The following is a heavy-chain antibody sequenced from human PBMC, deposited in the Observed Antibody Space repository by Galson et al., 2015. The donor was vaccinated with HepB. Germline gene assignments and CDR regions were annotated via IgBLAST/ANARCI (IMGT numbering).Heavy chain of an antibody. J-gene: IGHJ3*02. D-gene: IGHD6-13*01. CDR2: ISYDGSNK. V-gene: IGHV3-30*18. CDR3: AKGVRGSSWFNSGDAFDI. CDR1: GFTFSSYG. Sequence: SLRLSCAASGFTFSSYGMHWVRQAPGKGLEWVAVISYDGSNKYYADSVKGRFTISRDNSKNTLYLQMNSLRAEDTAVYYCAKGVRGSSWFNSGDAFDIWGQGTMVTVSS.